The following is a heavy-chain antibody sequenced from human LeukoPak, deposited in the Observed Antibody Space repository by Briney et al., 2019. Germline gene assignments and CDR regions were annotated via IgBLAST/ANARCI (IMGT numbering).Heavy chain of an antibody. CDR1: GFTFSSYS. CDR3: ARESFGLDV. J-gene: IGHJ6*04. D-gene: IGHD3-3*01. V-gene: IGHV3-48*04. Sequence: GGSLRLSCAASGFTFSSYSMNWVRQAPGKGLGWVSYISSSSTIYYADSVKGRFTISRDNAKNSLYLQMNSLRAEDTAVYYCARESFGLDVWGKGTTVTVSS. CDR2: ISSSSTI.